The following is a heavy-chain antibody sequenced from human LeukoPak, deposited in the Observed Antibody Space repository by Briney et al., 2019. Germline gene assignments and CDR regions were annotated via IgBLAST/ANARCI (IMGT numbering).Heavy chain of an antibody. CDR3: ATDVPSGSYSDAFDI. Sequence: GASVKVSCKVSGYTLTELSMHWVRQAPGKGLEWMRGFDPEDGETIYAQEFQGRVTMTEDTSTDTAYMELSSLRSEDTAVYYCATDVPSGSYSDAFDIWGQGTMVTVSS. D-gene: IGHD1-26*01. J-gene: IGHJ3*02. V-gene: IGHV1-24*01. CDR1: GYTLTELS. CDR2: FDPEDGET.